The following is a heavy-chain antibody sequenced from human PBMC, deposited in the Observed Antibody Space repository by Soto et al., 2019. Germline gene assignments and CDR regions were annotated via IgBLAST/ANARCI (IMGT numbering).Heavy chain of an antibody. D-gene: IGHD6-13*01. V-gene: IGHV1-69*05. J-gene: IGHJ6*03. Sequence: SVKVSCKASGGTFSSYAISWVRQAPGQGLEWMGGITPIFGTANYAQKFQGRVTMTRNKSISTAYMELSSLRSEDTAVYYCAREQSAIAGDYYYYYMDVWGKGTTVNVS. CDR1: GGTFSSYA. CDR3: AREQSAIAGDYYYYYMDV. CDR2: ITPIFGTA.